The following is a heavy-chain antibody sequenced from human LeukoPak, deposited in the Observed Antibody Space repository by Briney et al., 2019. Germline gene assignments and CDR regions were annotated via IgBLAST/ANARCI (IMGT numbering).Heavy chain of an antibody. D-gene: IGHD3-9*01. CDR3: ARSILTGYIGEGFDK. V-gene: IGHV3-48*02. Sequence: PGGSLRLSCAASGFTFSNYAMNWVRQAPGKGLEWVSYISSSSNSIHYADSVRGRFAVSRDNAKNSLYLQMNSLGHEDSAVYYCARSILTGYIGEGFDKWGQGTLVTVSS. CDR1: GFTFSNYA. J-gene: IGHJ4*02. CDR2: ISSSSNSI.